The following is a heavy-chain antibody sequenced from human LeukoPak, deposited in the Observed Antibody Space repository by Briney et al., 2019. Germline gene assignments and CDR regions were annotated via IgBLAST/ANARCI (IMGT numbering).Heavy chain of an antibody. CDR3: FRASGQDSV. Sequence: RGSLRLSCTASGYTFSDYALHWVRQASGGGLEGVARVSSKVNNYATAYAASVKGRFTNSRDDSQKTAYLQMNSLKSEDTDVYYCFRASGQDSVWGQGTTVTVSS. V-gene: IGHV3-73*01. D-gene: IGHD3-3*01. CDR1: GYTFSDYA. CDR2: VSSKVNNYAT. J-gene: IGHJ6*02.